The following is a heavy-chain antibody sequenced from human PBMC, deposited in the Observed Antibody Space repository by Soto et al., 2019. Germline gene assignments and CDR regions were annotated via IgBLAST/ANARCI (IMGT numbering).Heavy chain of an antibody. V-gene: IGHV5-51*01. CDR1: GYSFTSYG. D-gene: IGHD3-10*01. CDR2: IYPGDSDT. Sequence: GESLKISCKGSGYSFTSYGIGWVRQMPGKGLEWMGIIYPGDSDTRYSPSFQGQVTISADKSISTAYLQWSSLKASDTAIYYCARTLTNNWFDPWGQGTLVTVSS. J-gene: IGHJ5*02. CDR3: ARTLTNNWFDP.